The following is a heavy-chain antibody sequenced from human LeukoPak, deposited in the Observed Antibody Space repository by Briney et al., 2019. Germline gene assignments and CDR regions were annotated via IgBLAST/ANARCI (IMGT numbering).Heavy chain of an antibody. CDR2: PGSGGTPI. CDR1: GFTFSSYE. D-gene: IGHD2-21*02. CDR3: AKGRRGDGDVLDV. J-gene: IGHJ3*01. Sequence: WGSLSLSCAVSGFTFSSYEMNWARQAPGKALEWGSYPGSGGTPILYADPVKGRFTIYRDNAKSSLDLKMNSLRVEDTAVYYCAKGRRGDGDVLDVWGQGTMVTVS. V-gene: IGHV3-48*03.